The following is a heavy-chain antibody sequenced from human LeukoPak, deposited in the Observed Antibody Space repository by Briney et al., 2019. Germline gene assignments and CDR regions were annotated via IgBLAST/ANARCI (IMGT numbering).Heavy chain of an antibody. CDR3: ARDDVDTPTFDY. Sequence: SETLSLTCTVSGASISSYYWSWIRQPAGKGLEWIGRIFTSGGTSYNPSLKSRVTMSLDTSKNQFSLKLNSVTAADTAAYYCARDDVDTPTFDYWGQGTLVTVSS. J-gene: IGHJ4*02. V-gene: IGHV4-4*07. CDR1: GASISSYY. D-gene: IGHD5-18*01. CDR2: IFTSGGT.